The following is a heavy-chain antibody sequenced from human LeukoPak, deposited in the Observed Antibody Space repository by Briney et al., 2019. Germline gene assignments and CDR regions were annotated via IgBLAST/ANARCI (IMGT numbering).Heavy chain of an antibody. J-gene: IGHJ5*02. CDR3: ARSIRGYSSGWYYFDP. Sequence: SETLSLTCTVSGDSISSSTHFWGWISQPPGKRLEWIGSIYYSGTTYYNPSLKRRVTISVDTSKNQFSLKLSSVTAADTAVYYCARSIRGYSSGWYYFDPWGQGTLVTVSS. CDR1: GDSISSSTHF. V-gene: IGHV4-39*01. D-gene: IGHD6-19*01. CDR2: IYYSGTT.